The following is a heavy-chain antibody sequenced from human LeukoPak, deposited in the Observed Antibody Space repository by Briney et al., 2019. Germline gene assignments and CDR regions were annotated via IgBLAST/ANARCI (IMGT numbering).Heavy chain of an antibody. J-gene: IGHJ4*02. Sequence: WSSVKVSCKASVGTFSNYAINWVRQAPGQGLEWMGGIIPIFGTAHYAQKFQGRVTITADESTSTAYMELSSLRSEDTAVYYCARSGMGVTYYYDSSGYQLDYWGQGTLVTVSS. D-gene: IGHD3-22*01. CDR3: ARSGMGVTYYYDSSGYQLDY. CDR2: IIPIFGTA. V-gene: IGHV1-69*01. CDR1: VGTFSNYA.